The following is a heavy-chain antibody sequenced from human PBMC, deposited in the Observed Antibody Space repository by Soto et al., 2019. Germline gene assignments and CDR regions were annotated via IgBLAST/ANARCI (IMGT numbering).Heavy chain of an antibody. CDR3: ATRGFWSVPNYYGMDV. CDR2: IIPIFGTA. D-gene: IGHD3-3*01. J-gene: IGHJ6*02. V-gene: IGHV1-69*01. Sequence: QVQLVQSGAEVKKPGSSVKVSCKAYGGTFSSYAISWVRQAPGQGLEWMGGIIPIFGTANYAQKFQGRATITADESTSTAYMELSSLRSEDTAVYYCATRGFWSVPNYYGMDVWGQGTTVTVSS. CDR1: GGTFSSYA.